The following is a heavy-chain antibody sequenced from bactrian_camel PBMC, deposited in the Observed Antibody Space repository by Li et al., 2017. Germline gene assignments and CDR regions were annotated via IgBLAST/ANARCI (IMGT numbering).Heavy chain of an antibody. Sequence: VQLVESGGGLVQPGGSLTLSCTASGFTFSGYWMYWVRQAPGKGLEWVSTINTGGDTTYYADSLKGRFTISRDNAKNTVYLQMNSLKPEDTTVYYCVGGGTYYVLGTDYRAQGTQVTVS. CDR2: INTGGDTT. CDR3: VGGGTYYVLGTDY. D-gene: IGHD2*01. V-gene: IGHV3S1*01. J-gene: IGHJ4*01. CDR1: GFTFSGYW.